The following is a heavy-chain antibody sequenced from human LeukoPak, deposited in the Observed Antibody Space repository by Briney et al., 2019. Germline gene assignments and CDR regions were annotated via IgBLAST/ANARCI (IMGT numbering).Heavy chain of an antibody. V-gene: IGHV4-59*01. J-gene: IGHJ5*02. CDR2: IYYSGST. Sequence: PSETLSLTCTVSGGSISSYYWSRIRQPPGKGLEWIGYIYYSGSTNYNPSLKSRVTISVDTSKNQFSLKLSSVTAADTAVYYCARTYSGYDVWFDPWGQGTLVTVSS. CDR1: GGSISSYY. CDR3: ARTYSGYDVWFDP. D-gene: IGHD5-12*01.